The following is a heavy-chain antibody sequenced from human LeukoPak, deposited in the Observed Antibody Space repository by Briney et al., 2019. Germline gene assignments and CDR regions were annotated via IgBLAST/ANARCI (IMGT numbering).Heavy chain of an antibody. J-gene: IGHJ4*02. V-gene: IGHV1-2*02. CDR2: INPNSGGT. CDR1: GYTFTGYY. D-gene: IGHD1-26*01. CDR3: ARRRDLYSGSYYPFDY. Sequence: ASVKVSCKASGYTFTGYYMHWVRQAPGQGLEWMGWINPNSGGTNYAQKFQGRVTMTRDTSISTAYLQWSSLEASDTAMYYCARRRDLYSGSYYPFDYWGQGTLVTVSS.